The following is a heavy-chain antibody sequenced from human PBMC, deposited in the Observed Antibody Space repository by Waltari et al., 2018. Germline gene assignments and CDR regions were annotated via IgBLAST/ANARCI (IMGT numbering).Heavy chain of an antibody. D-gene: IGHD2-21*01. CDR3: ARETSHYYYFDY. CDR1: GFTFSSYG. CDR2: IWYDGNNK. Sequence: QVQLVESGGGVVQPGRSLRLSCAASGFTFSSYGLHWVRQAPGKGLELVAVIWYDGNNKYYADSVKGRFTISRDNSKNTLYLQMNSLRAEDTAVYYCARETSHYYYFDYWGQGTLVTVSS. V-gene: IGHV3-33*01. J-gene: IGHJ4*02.